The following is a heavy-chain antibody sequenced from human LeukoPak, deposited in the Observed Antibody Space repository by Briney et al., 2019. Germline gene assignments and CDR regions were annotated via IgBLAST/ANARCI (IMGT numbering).Heavy chain of an antibody. V-gene: IGHV3-21*01. CDR1: GFTFSSYS. Sequence: PGGSLRLSCAASGFTFSSYSMNWVRQAPGKGLEWVSSISSSSSYIYYADSVKGRFTISRDNAKNSLYLQMNSLRAEDTAVYYCARGTLTSWGGYYYYMDVWGKGTTVTVSS. CDR2: ISSSSSYI. D-gene: IGHD2-2*01. CDR3: ARGTLTSWGGYYYYMDV. J-gene: IGHJ6*03.